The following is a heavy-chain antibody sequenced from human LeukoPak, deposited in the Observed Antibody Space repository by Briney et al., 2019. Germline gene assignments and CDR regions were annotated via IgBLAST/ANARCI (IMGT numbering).Heavy chain of an antibody. V-gene: IGHV4-38-2*02. Sequence: SETLSLTCTVSGYSISSGYYWGWIRQPPGKGLEWIGSIYHSGSTYYNPSLKSRVTISVDTSKNQFSLKLSSVTAADTAVYYCAREVWFGEPTPLFDYWGQGTLVTVSS. CDR2: IYHSGST. CDR3: AREVWFGEPTPLFDY. J-gene: IGHJ4*02. D-gene: IGHD3-10*01. CDR1: GYSISSGYY.